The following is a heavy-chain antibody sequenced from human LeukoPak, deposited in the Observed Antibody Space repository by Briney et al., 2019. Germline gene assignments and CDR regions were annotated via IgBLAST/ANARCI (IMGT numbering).Heavy chain of an antibody. CDR2: INHSGST. J-gene: IGHJ4*02. CDR1: GGSFGGYY. V-gene: IGHV4-34*01. CDR3: ARVAHYHFWSGYIFDY. D-gene: IGHD3-3*01. Sequence: SETLSLTCGVYGGSFGGYYWSWIRQPPGKGLEWIGEINHSGSTNYNPSLKSRVTISVDTSKNQFSLKLSSVTAADPAVYYCARVAHYHFWSGYIFDYWGQGTLVTVSS.